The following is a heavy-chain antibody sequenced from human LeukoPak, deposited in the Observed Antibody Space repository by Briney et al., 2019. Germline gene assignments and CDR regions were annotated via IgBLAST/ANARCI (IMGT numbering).Heavy chain of an antibody. D-gene: IGHD3-22*01. Sequence: GGSLRLSCAASGFTFSSYAMHWVRQAPGKGLEWVAVISYDGGNKYYADSVKGRFTISRDNSKNTLYLQMNSLRAEDTAVYYCARDYDEVAFGIWGQGTMVTVSS. CDR2: ISYDGGNK. V-gene: IGHV3-30-3*01. J-gene: IGHJ3*02. CDR3: ARDYDEVAFGI. CDR1: GFTFSSYA.